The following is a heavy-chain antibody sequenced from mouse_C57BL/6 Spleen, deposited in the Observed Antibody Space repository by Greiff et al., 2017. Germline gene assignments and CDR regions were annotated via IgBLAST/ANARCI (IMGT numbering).Heavy chain of an antibody. V-gene: IGHV5-4*01. CDR2: ISDGGSYT. CDR3: ARDAAGKRVDY. J-gene: IGHJ4*01. Sequence: EVQGVESGGGLVKPGGSLKLSCAASGFTFSSYAMSWVRQTPEKRLEWVATISDGGSYTYYPDNVKGRFTISRDNKKNSLYLQMSHLKSEDKAMYYCARDAAGKRVDYWGQGTSVTVSS. CDR1: GFTFSSYA.